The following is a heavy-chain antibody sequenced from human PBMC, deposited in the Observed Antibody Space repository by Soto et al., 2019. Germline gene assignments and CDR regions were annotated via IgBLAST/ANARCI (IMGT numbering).Heavy chain of an antibody. D-gene: IGHD4-17*01. Sequence: QVQLVESGGGVVQPGRSLRLSCAASGFTFSSYGMHWVRQAPGKGLEWVAVIWYDGSNKYYADSVKGRFTISRDNSKNTLYLQMNSLRAEDTAVYYSARHEGGGDYGRAFDIWGQGTMVTVSS. CDR3: ARHEGGGDYGRAFDI. CDR2: IWYDGSNK. CDR1: GFTFSSYG. V-gene: IGHV3-33*01. J-gene: IGHJ3*02.